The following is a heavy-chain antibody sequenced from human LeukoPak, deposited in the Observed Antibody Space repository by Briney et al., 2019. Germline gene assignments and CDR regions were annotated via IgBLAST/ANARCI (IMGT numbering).Heavy chain of an antibody. Sequence: ASVKVSCTASGYTFASYGISWVRQAPGQGLEWMGWISVYNGNTNYAQKLQGRVTMTTDTSTSTAYMELRSLRSDDTAVYYCARDNYDFWSGYSNWFDPWGQGTLVTVSS. J-gene: IGHJ5*02. CDR2: ISVYNGNT. V-gene: IGHV1-18*01. CDR1: GYTFASYG. D-gene: IGHD3-3*01. CDR3: ARDNYDFWSGYSNWFDP.